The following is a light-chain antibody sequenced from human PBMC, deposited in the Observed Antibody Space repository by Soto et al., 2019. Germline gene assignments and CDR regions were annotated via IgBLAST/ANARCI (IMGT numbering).Light chain of an antibody. CDR3: AAWDDSLNALV. V-gene: IGLV1-44*01. CDR1: SSNIGSNA. J-gene: IGLJ3*02. Sequence: QPVLTQPPSASGTPGQRVTISCSGVSSNIGSNAVNWYQQFPGAAPQLLIYTNSQRPSGVPDRFSGSKSGTSASLAITGLQSEDEADYHCAAWDDSLNALVFGGGTQLTVL. CDR2: TNS.